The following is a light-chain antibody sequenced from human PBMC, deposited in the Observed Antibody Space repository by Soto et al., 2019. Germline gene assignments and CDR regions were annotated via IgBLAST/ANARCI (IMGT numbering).Light chain of an antibody. CDR2: AAS. Sequence: DIQMTQCPSSLSASVRDRLSIACRASQAITNDLRWYQQKPGKDPKRLTYAASTLQSGVPSRFSGSGPGTEFTLTISSLQTEDVATYSCLQLNTQPWTFGQGTKVDI. V-gene: IGKV1-17*01. J-gene: IGKJ1*01. CDR3: LQLNTQPWT. CDR1: QAITND.